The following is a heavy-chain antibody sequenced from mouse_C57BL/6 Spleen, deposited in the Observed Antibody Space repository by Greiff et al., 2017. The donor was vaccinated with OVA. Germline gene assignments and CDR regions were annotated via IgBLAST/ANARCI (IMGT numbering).Heavy chain of an antibody. D-gene: IGHD2-2*01. V-gene: IGHV1-50*01. J-gene: IGHJ2*01. Sequence: VQLQQPGAELVKPGASVKLSCKASGYTFTSYWMQWVKQRPGQGLEWIGEIDPSDSYTNYNQKFKGKATLTVDTSSSTAYMQLSSLTSEDSAVYYCARSYGYDAYWGKGTTLTVSS. CDR1: GYTFTSYW. CDR2: IDPSDSYT. CDR3: ARSYGYDAY.